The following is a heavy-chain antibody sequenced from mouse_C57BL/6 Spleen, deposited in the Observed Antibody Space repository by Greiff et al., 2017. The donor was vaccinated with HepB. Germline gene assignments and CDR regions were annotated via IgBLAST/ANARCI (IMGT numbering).Heavy chain of an antibody. J-gene: IGHJ1*03. D-gene: IGHD1-1*01. CDR1: GYTFTEYT. Sequence: QVHVKQSGAELVKPGASVKLSCKASGYTFTEYTIHWVKQRSGQGLEWIGWFYPGSGSIKYNEKFKDKATLTADKSSSTVYMELSRLTSEDSAVYFCARHEVGYYGSSRYWYFDVWGTGTTVTVSS. CDR2: FYPGSGSI. V-gene: IGHV1-62-2*01. CDR3: ARHEVGYYGSSRYWYFDV.